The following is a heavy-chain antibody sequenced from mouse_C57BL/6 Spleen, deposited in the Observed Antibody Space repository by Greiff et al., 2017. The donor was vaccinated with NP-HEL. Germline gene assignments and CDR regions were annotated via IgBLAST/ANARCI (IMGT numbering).Heavy chain of an antibody. CDR2: IDPSDSET. V-gene: IGHV1-52*01. CDR1: GYTFTSYW. CDR3: ARGTTKVYFDY. Sequence: VKLKQPGAELVRPGSSVKLSCKASGYTFTSYWMHWVKQRPIQGLEWIGNIDPSDSETHYNQKFKDKATLTVDKSSSTAYMQLSSLTSEDSAVYYCARGTTKVYFDYWGQGTTLTVSS. J-gene: IGHJ2*01. D-gene: IGHD2-1*01.